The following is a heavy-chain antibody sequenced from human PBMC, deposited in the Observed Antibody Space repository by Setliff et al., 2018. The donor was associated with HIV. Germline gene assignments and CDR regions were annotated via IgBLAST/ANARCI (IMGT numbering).Heavy chain of an antibody. D-gene: IGHD6-19*01. Sequence: PSETLSLTCVAHGGSFSDYYWSWIRQPPGKGLEWIGEINQSGSTDYSPPLKSRVTISVDTSKNQFSLKLSSVTAADTAVYYCARHDGGGWYVRVLATSFDYWGQGTLVTVSS. CDR1: GGSFSDYY. CDR2: INQSGST. V-gene: IGHV4-34*01. CDR3: ARHDGGGWYVRVLATSFDY. J-gene: IGHJ4*02.